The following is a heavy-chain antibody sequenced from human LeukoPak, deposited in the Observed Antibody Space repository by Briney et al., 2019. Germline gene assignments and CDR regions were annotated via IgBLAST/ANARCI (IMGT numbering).Heavy chain of an antibody. CDR1: GYSISTGYY. CDR3: ARDEYYYGSGSYYPFDY. Sequence: SETLSLTCTVSGYSISTGYYWDWIRQPPGKGLEWIGTFYHGGSTYYNPSLKSRVTMSVDTSKNQFSLKLSSVTAADTAVYYCARDEYYYGSGSYYPFDYWGQGTLVTVSS. V-gene: IGHV4-38-2*02. J-gene: IGHJ4*02. D-gene: IGHD3-10*01. CDR2: FYHGGST.